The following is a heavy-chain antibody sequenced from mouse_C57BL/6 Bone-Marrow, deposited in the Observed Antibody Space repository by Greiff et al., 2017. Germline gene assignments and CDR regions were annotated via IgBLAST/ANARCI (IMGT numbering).Heavy chain of an antibody. V-gene: IGHV5-4*01. J-gene: IGHJ2*01. Sequence: DVQLQESGGGLVKPGGSLKLSCAASGFTFSSYAMSWVRQTPEKRLEWVATISDGGSYTYYPDNVKGRFTISRDNAKNNLYLQMSHLKSEDTAMYYCATNYYGSSYGYWGQGTTLTVSS. D-gene: IGHD1-1*01. CDR3: ATNYYGSSYGY. CDR2: ISDGGSYT. CDR1: GFTFSSYA.